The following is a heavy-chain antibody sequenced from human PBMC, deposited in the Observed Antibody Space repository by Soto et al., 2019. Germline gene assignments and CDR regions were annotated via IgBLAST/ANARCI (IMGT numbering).Heavy chain of an antibody. Sequence: PGGSLRLSCAASGFNVGSNYMNWVRQAPGKGLEWVSVIYSGGSTYYADSVKGRFTISRDNSKNTLYLQMNSLRAEDAAVYYCASGWYLGHWGQGTLVTVSS. CDR3: ASGWYLGH. D-gene: IGHD6-19*01. CDR1: GFNVGSNY. V-gene: IGHV3-66*01. J-gene: IGHJ4*02. CDR2: IYSGGST.